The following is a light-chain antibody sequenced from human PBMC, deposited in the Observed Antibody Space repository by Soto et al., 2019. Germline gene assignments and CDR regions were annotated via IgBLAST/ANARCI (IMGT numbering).Light chain of an antibody. CDR2: DAS. J-gene: IGKJ4*01. CDR3: QQYDNLPLT. Sequence: DIPMTQYPSSLSASVGDRDTITCQASQDISNYLNWYQQKPGKAPKLLIYDASNLETGVPSRFSGSGSGTDFTFTISSLQPEDIATYYCQQYDNLPLTFGGGTKVEIK. V-gene: IGKV1-33*01. CDR1: QDISNY.